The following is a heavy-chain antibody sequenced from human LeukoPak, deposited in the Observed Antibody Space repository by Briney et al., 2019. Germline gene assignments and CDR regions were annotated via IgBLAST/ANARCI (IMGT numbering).Heavy chain of an antibody. CDR3: ASAARGSSNWFDP. Sequence: SETLSLTCAVYGGSFSAYYWSWIRQPPGKGLEWIGEINHTGSTNYNPSLKSRVTLSVDTSKNQFSLKLSSVTAADTAVYYCASAARGSSNWFDPWGQGTLVTVSS. V-gene: IGHV4-34*01. J-gene: IGHJ5*02. D-gene: IGHD3-16*01. CDR1: GGSFSAYY. CDR2: INHTGST.